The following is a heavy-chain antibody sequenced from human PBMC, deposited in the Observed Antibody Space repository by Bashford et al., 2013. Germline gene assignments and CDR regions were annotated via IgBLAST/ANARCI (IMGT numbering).Heavy chain of an antibody. J-gene: IGHJ6*02. V-gene: IGHV1-69*01. CDR2: IIPMFGTT. CDR3: ASAYYYGSGSYNQYYYYYGMDV. Sequence: WVRQAPGHGLEWMGAIIPMFGTTIYAQKFQGRVTITADESTSTAYMELSSLRSEDTAVYYCASAYYYGSGSYNQYYYYYGMDVWGQGTTVTVSS. D-gene: IGHD3-10*01.